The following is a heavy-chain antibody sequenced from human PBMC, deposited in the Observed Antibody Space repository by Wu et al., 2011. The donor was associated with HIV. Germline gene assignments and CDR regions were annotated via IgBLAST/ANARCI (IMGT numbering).Heavy chain of an antibody. CDR3: ARGRSSNWDLDAFDI. CDR1: GGTFSSYA. J-gene: IGHJ3*02. Sequence: QVQLVQSGAEVKKSGSSVKVSCKASGGTFSSYAISWVRQAPGQGLEWMGRIIPISGTVNMAQKFQGRVTMTADRPSSTAYMELSRLRSDDTAVYYCARGRSSNWDLDAFDIWGQGTMVTVSS. V-gene: IGHV1-69*14. D-gene: IGHD1-1*01. CDR2: IIPISGTV.